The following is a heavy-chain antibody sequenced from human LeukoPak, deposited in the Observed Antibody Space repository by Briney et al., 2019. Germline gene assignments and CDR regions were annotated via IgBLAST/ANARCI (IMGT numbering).Heavy chain of an antibody. CDR3: ARDRGVPRPYYFDQ. J-gene: IGHJ4*02. CDR2: IYYSGST. V-gene: IGHV4-31*03. D-gene: IGHD3-10*01. Sequence: SQTLSPTCTVSGGSISSGGYYWSWIRQHPGKGLEWIGYIYYSGSTYYNPSLGGRVIMSIDTSKNQFSLKLTSVTAADTAMYYCARDRGVPRPYYFDQWGQGTLVTVSS. CDR1: GGSISSGGYY.